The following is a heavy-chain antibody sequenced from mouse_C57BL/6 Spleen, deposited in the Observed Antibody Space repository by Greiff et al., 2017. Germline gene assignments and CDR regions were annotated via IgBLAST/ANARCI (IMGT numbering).Heavy chain of an antibody. CDR2: INYDGSST. CDR1: GFTFSDYY. CDR3: ARESFYYDYAGDWYFDV. D-gene: IGHD2-4*01. V-gene: IGHV5-16*01. J-gene: IGHJ1*03. Sequence: EVQVVESEGGLVQPGSSMKLSCTASGFTFSDYYMAWVRQVPEKGLEWVANINYDGSSTYYLDSLKSRFIISRDNAKNILYLQMSSLKSEDTATYYCARESFYYDYAGDWYFDVWGTGTTVTVSS.